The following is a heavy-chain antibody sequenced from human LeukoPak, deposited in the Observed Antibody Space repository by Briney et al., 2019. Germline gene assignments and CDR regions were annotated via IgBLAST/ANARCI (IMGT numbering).Heavy chain of an antibody. CDR3: ARGSRYFAWFADY. D-gene: IGHD3-9*01. Sequence: PSETLCLTCAVYGGSFSDYYWSRIRQPPGKGLEWIGEINHSGSTNYNPSLKSRVTISVDTSKNQFSLKLSSVTAADTAVYYCARGSRYFAWFADYWGQGTLVTVSS. CDR1: GGSFSDYY. J-gene: IGHJ4*02. V-gene: IGHV4-34*01. CDR2: INHSGST.